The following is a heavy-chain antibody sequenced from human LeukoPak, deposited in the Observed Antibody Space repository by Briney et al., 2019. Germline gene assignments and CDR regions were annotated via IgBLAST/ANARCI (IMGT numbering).Heavy chain of an antibody. CDR1: GGTFSSYA. CDR2: IIPIFGTA. J-gene: IGHJ3*02. Sequence: SVKVSCKASGGTFSSYAISWVRQAPGQGLEWMGGIIPIFGTANYAQKFQGRVTITADESTSTAYMELSSLRSEDTAVYYCARDSDYDILTGYWKPLYDAFDIWGQGTMVTVSS. CDR3: ARDSDYDILTGYWKPLYDAFDI. V-gene: IGHV1-69*13. D-gene: IGHD3-9*01.